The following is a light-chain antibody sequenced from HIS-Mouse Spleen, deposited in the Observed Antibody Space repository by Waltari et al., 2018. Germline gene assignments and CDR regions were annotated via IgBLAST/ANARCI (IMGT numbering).Light chain of an antibody. CDR3: CSYAGSSTWV. CDR1: CSDVGSYNL. J-gene: IGLJ3*02. CDR2: EGS. V-gene: IGLV2-23*01. Sequence: QSALTQPASVSGSPGQSITISCTGTCSDVGSYNLVSRYQQHPGKPPKPMIYEGSKRPSGVSNRFSGSKSGNTASLTISGLQAEDEADYYCCSYAGSSTWVFGGGTKLTVL.